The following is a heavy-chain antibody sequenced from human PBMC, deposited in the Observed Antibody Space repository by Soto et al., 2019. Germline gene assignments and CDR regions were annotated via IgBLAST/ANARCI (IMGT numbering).Heavy chain of an antibody. J-gene: IGHJ4*02. D-gene: IGHD6-6*01. V-gene: IGHV3-23*01. Sequence: EVQLLESGGGLVQPGGSLRLSCAASGFTFSTYAMSWVRQAPGKGLEWVSAISGTGGSTYYADSVKGRFTISRDNSKNTMYLQMSSLRAEDTAVYYCAKNWDTTSSSSSHWGQGTMGTVSS. CDR2: ISGTGGST. CDR3: AKNWDTTSSSSSH. CDR1: GFTFSTYA.